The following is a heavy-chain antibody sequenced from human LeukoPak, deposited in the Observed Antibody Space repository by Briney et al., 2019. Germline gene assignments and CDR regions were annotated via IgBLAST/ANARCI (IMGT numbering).Heavy chain of an antibody. Sequence: ASVKVSCKASGYPLTGYYLHWVRQAPGQGLEWMGWINPNSGFTNYAQKFQGRVAMTRDTSISTAYMELSRLRSDDTAVYYCARLADCSSSSCRSFGYWGRGTLVTVSS. V-gene: IGHV1-2*02. J-gene: IGHJ4*02. CDR2: INPNSGFT. CDR1: GYPLTGYY. CDR3: ARLADCSSSSCRSFGY. D-gene: IGHD2-2*01.